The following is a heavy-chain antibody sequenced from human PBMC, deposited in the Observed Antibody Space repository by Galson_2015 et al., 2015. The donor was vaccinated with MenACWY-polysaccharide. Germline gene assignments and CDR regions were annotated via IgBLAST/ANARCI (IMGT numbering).Heavy chain of an antibody. Sequence: ETLSLTCTVSGGSISSYYWSWIRQPPGKGLEWIGYIYYSGSTNYNPSPKSRVTISVDTSKNQFSLKLSSVTAADTAVYYCAGGADCSSTSCYFDPWGQGTLVTVSS. D-gene: IGHD2-2*01. CDR1: GGSISSYY. J-gene: IGHJ5*02. CDR2: IYYSGST. V-gene: IGHV4-59*01. CDR3: AGGADCSSTSCYFDP.